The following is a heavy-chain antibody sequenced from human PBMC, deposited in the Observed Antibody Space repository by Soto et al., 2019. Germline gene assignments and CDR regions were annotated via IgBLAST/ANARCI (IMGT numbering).Heavy chain of an antibody. J-gene: IGHJ3*02. CDR1: GYTFTAYH. Sequence: QVQLVQSGPEVKRPGASVKVSCKASGYTFTAYHVHWVRQAPGQGLEWLGWINPNSGATKYPQKLQGWVTMTRDMYISTAYMELSSLKSDDTAVYYYAITYYYDSSGYNGQGDAFDTWGQGIRVTVSS. V-gene: IGHV1-2*04. D-gene: IGHD3-22*01. CDR2: INPNSGAT. CDR3: AITYYYDSSGYNGQGDAFDT.